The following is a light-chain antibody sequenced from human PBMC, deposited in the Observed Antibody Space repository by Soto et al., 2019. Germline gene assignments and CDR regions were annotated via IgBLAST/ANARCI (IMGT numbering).Light chain of an antibody. V-gene: IGLV2-14*01. CDR3: SSYTISSTHVV. CDR2: DVS. Sequence: QSALTQPASVSGSPGQSITISCTGTSSDVGGYNYVSWYQQHPGKAPKPMIYDVSNRPSGVSNRFSGSKSGNTASLTISGLQAEDEADYYCSSYTISSTHVVFGGGTKLTVL. CDR1: SSDVGGYNY. J-gene: IGLJ2*01.